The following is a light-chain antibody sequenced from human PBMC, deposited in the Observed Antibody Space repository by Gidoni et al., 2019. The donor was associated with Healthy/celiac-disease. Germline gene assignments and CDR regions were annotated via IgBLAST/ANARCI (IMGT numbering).Light chain of an antibody. CDR3: QSADSSGTYVV. J-gene: IGLJ2*01. Sequence: SYELTQPPSVSVSLGQTARLTCSGDALPKQYAYWYQQKPGQAPVLVIYKDSERPSGIPERFSGSSSGTTFTLTISGVQAEDEADYDCQSADSSGTYVVFGGGTKLTVL. CDR1: ALPKQY. V-gene: IGLV3-25*03. CDR2: KDS.